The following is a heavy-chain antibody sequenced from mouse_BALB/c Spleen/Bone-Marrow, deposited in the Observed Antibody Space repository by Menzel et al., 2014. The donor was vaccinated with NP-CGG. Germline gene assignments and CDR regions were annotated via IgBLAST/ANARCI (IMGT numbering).Heavy chain of an antibody. V-gene: IGHV14-3*02. CDR2: IVPANGNT. CDR3: ASYDYGYYFDY. Sequence: EVQRVESGAELVKPGASVKLSCTTSGFNIKDTYMHWAKLRPEQGLEWIGRIVPANGNTKYAPKFQGKATITADTSSNTAYLQLSSLTSEDTAVYFCASYDYGYYFDYWGQGTTLTVSS. J-gene: IGHJ2*01. CDR1: GFNIKDTY. D-gene: IGHD2-4*01.